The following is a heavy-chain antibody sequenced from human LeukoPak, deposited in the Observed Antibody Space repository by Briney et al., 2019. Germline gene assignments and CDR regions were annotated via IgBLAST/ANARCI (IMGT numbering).Heavy chain of an antibody. D-gene: IGHD3-16*01. CDR3: ARITGEGYYYYYYMDV. CDR1: GGTFSSYA. CDR2: IIPIFGTA. V-gene: IGHV1-69*01. Sequence: SVKVSCKASGGTFSSYAISWVRQAPGQGLEWMGGIIPIFGTANYAQKFQGRVTITADESTSTAYMELSSLRSEDTAVYYCARITGEGYYYYYYMDVWGKGTTVTVSS. J-gene: IGHJ6*03.